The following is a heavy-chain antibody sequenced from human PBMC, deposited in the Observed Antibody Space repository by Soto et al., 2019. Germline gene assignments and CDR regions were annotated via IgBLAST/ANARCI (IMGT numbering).Heavy chain of an antibody. V-gene: IGHV3-74*01. CDR1: DLPVSPSW. CDR3: VRDLYGRDDM. D-gene: IGHD4-17*01. J-gene: IGHJ3*02. Sequence: EVQLVESGGGLVQPGGPLGFPCTAFDLPVSPSWWHGARKNPGKGLVWVSHINRDGTTTDYADSVKGRFAISRDNARNTLYLQMNSLRVEDTAIYYCVRDLYGRDDMWGQGTLVTVSS. CDR2: INRDGTTT.